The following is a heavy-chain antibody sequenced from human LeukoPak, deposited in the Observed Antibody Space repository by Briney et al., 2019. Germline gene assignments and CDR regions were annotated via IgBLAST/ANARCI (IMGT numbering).Heavy chain of an antibody. Sequence: PGGSLRLSCEASGLTFSSYGMSWVRQAPGKGLQWVSAITGGGGTTYYADSVKGRFTLSRDNSKNMLYLQMNSLRAEDTAVYYCAKMQGYFDYWGQGTLVPVSS. CDR3: AKMQGYFDY. J-gene: IGHJ4*02. CDR1: GLTFSSYG. V-gene: IGHV3-23*01. CDR2: ITGGGGTT.